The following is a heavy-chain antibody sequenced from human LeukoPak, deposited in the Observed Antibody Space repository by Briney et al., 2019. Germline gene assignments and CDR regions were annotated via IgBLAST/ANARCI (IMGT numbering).Heavy chain of an antibody. V-gene: IGHV4-59*01. CDR2: IYNSGST. Sequence: SETLSLTCTVSGGSISTYYWSWIRQPPGEGLEWIGHIYNSGSTNYSPSLKSRVTISVDTSKNQFSLKLSSVTAADTAVYYCARGQGGSYRYFDYWGQGTLVTVSS. CDR1: GGSISTYY. D-gene: IGHD3-16*02. CDR3: ARGQGGSYRYFDY. J-gene: IGHJ4*02.